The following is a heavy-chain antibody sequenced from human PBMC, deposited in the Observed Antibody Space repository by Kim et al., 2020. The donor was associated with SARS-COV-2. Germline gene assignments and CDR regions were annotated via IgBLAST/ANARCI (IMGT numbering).Heavy chain of an antibody. Sequence: GGSLRLSCAASGFTFSSYTMNWIRQAPGKGLEWVSSIDTGGTYIYYADSVKGRFTIPRDNAENSLYLQMHSLRAEDTAVYYCARVGLDYGSGSYPMYWGQGTLVTVSS. V-gene: IGHV3-21*01. J-gene: IGHJ4*02. CDR2: IDTGGTYI. CDR1: GFTFSSYT. CDR3: ARVGLDYGSGSYPMY. D-gene: IGHD3-10*01.